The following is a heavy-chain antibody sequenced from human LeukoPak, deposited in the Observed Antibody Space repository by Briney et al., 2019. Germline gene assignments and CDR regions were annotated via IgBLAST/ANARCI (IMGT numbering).Heavy chain of an antibody. CDR1: GGSFSGYY. V-gene: IGHV4-34*01. D-gene: IGHD3-10*01. CDR2: INHSGST. CDR3: ASQIRITMVRGVISPIDY. J-gene: IGHJ4*02. Sequence: PSETLSLTCAVYGGSFSGYYWSWIRQPPGKGLEWIGEINHSGSTNYNPSLKSRVTISVDTSKNQFSLKLSSVTAADTAVYYCASQIRITMVRGVISPIDYWGQGTLVTVSS.